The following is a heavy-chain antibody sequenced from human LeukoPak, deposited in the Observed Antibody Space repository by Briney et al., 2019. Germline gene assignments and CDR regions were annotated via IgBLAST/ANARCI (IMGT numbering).Heavy chain of an antibody. CDR2: MNPNSGNT. CDR1: GYTFTSYD. Sequence: AASVKVSCKASGYTFTSYDINWVRQATGQGLEWMGWMNPNSGNTGYAQKFQGRVTITRNTSISTAYMELSSLRSEDTAVYYCARVRDSSSWYLPFQFDYWGQGTLVTVSS. J-gene: IGHJ4*02. D-gene: IGHD6-13*01. CDR3: ARVRDSSSWYLPFQFDY. V-gene: IGHV1-8*03.